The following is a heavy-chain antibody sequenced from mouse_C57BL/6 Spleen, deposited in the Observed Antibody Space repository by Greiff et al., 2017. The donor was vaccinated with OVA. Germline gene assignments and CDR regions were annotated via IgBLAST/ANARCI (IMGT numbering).Heavy chain of an antibody. D-gene: IGHD2-2*01. Sequence: EVQVVESGGGLVKPGGSLKLSCAASGFTFSDYGMHWVRQAPEKGLEWVATISSGGSYTYYPDSVKGRFTISRDNAKNTLYLQMSSLKSEDTAMYYCARQGVTTEAWFAYWGQGTLVTVSA. V-gene: IGHV5-6*01. CDR2: ISSGGSYT. CDR1: GFTFSDYG. CDR3: ARQGVTTEAWFAY. J-gene: IGHJ3*01.